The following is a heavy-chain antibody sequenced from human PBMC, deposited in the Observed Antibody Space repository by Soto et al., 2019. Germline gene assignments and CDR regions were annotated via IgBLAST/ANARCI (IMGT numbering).Heavy chain of an antibody. CDR3: TREGDGFDY. Sequence: EVQLVESGGDLVQPGGSLRLSCAASGFTFSSYDFHWVRQATGKGLEWVSGIGTAGDTYYAGSVKGRFIMSRENGKNSLYIQMNSVRAGDTAVYYCTREGDGFDYWGQGTLVTVSS. CDR2: IGTAGDT. J-gene: IGHJ4*02. CDR1: GFTFSSYD. V-gene: IGHV3-13*01. D-gene: IGHD1-26*01.